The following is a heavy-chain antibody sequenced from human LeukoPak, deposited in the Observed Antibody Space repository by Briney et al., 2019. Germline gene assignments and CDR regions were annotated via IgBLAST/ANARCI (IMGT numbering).Heavy chain of an antibody. V-gene: IGHV3-74*01. Sequence: PGGSLRLSCAASGFTFSSYWMHWVRQAPGKGLVWVSRIKDDGNTNYADSVKGRFTISRDNSKKTVSLQMNSLKAEDTAVYYCARAPSEIGGYYPEYFRHWGQGTMVTVSS. D-gene: IGHD3-22*01. J-gene: IGHJ1*01. CDR3: ARAPSEIGGYYPEYFRH. CDR2: IKDDGNT. CDR1: GFTFSSYW.